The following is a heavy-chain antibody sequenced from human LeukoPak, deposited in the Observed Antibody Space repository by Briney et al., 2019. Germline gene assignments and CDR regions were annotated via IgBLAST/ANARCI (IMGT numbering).Heavy chain of an antibody. D-gene: IGHD6-13*01. J-gene: IGHJ5*02. V-gene: IGHV4-39*07. CDR3: AADENSSSLPIFDP. Sequence: SETLSLTCTVSGGSLSSSSYYWGWLRQPPGKGLEWIGCIYYTGSTYYNPSLKSRVTISVDTSKNQFSLKLSSVTAADTAVYYCAADENSSSLPIFDPWGQGTLVTVSS. CDR2: IYYTGST. CDR1: GGSLSSSSYY.